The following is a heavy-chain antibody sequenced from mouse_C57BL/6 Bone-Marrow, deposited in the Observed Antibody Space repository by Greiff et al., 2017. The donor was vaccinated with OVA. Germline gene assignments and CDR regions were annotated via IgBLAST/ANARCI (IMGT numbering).Heavy chain of an antibody. V-gene: IGHV1-81*01. J-gene: IGHJ3*01. Sequence: QVQLQQSGAELARPGASVKLSCKASGYTFTSYGISWVKQRTGQGLEWIGEIYPRSGNTYYNEKFKGKATLTADKSSSTAYMELRSLTSEDSAVYFCARYYGSNPFAYWGQGTLVTVSA. CDR1: GYTFTSYG. CDR3: ARYYGSNPFAY. D-gene: IGHD1-1*01. CDR2: IYPRSGNT.